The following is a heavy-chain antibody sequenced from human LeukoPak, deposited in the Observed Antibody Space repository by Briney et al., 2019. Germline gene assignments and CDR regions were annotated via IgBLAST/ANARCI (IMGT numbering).Heavy chain of an antibody. Sequence: SETLSLTCTVSGYSISSGYYWSWIRQSPGRGLEWIGTAHQTGRTYYNPSLQSRVDISMDTSANQFSLRLRSVTAADTAFYYCARENRAGYNKRGGGYWGQGTLLTVFS. CDR1: GYSISSGYY. CDR2: AHQTGRT. D-gene: IGHD5-24*01. V-gene: IGHV4-38-2*02. CDR3: ARENRAGYNKRGGGY. J-gene: IGHJ4*02.